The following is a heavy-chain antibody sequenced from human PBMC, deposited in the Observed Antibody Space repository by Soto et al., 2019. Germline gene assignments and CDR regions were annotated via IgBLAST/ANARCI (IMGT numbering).Heavy chain of an antibody. Sequence: QVQLVESGGGVVQPGRSLRLSCAASGFTFSSYAMHWVRQAPGKRLEWVAVISYDGSNKYYADSVKGRFTISRDNSKNTLYLQMNSLRAEDTAVYYCARGGKYGDFDYYGMDVWGQGTTVSVSS. V-gene: IGHV3-30-3*01. CDR3: ARGGKYGDFDYYGMDV. CDR2: ISYDGSNK. CDR1: GFTFSSYA. D-gene: IGHD4-17*01. J-gene: IGHJ6*02.